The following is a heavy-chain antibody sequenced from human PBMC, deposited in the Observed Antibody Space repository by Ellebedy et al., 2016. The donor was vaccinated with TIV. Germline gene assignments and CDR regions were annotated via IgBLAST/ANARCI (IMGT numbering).Heavy chain of an antibody. Sequence: GGSLRLXXAASGFTFSSYVMSWVRQAPGKGLEWVSHISGSSASIFYADSVKGRFTISRDNSKNTLYLQMNGLRAEDTAVYYCAKVGGGDPFDYWGQGTLVTVSS. V-gene: IGHV3-23*01. CDR1: GFTFSSYV. CDR2: ISGSSASI. J-gene: IGHJ4*02. D-gene: IGHD3-16*01. CDR3: AKVGGGDPFDY.